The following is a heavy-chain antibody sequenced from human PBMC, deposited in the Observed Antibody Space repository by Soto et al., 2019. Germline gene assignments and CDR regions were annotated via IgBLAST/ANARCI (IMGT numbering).Heavy chain of an antibody. CDR2: IHPGDSDT. D-gene: IGHD2-15*01. V-gene: IGHV5-51*01. CDR1: GYSFTSYW. CDR3: ARTPGPEVAASLEYYYFSGMDV. Sequence: GESLKISCGASGYSFTSYWIGWVRQMPGKGLEWMGIIHPGDSDTKYSPSFQGQVTISVDKSITTAYLQWSSLKASDTAMYYCARTPGPEVAASLEYYYFSGMDVWGQGTTVTVSS. J-gene: IGHJ6*02.